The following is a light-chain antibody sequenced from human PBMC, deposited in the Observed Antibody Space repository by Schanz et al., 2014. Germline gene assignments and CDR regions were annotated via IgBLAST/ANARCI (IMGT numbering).Light chain of an antibody. V-gene: IGKV3-20*01. CDR3: QQYGYSPRT. CDR2: GAS. J-gene: IGKJ1*01. Sequence: EIVLTQSPDTLSLSPGEGVTLSCRASQSVTTRSLAWYQQKPGQAPRLVIYGASTRATGIPARFSGSGSGTEFTLSISSLQSEDFGVYYCQQYGYSPRTFGQGTRVEIK. CDR1: QSVTTRS.